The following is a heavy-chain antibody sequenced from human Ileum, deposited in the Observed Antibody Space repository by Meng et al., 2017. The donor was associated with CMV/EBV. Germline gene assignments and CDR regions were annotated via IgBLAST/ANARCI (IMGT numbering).Heavy chain of an antibody. CDR2: INHSGST. Sequence: LSLTCAVYGGSFSGYYWSWIRQPPGKGLEWIGEINHSGSTNYNPSLKSRVTISVDTSKNQFSLKLSSVTAADTAVYYCARGPNWFDPWGQGTLVTISS. J-gene: IGHJ5*02. V-gene: IGHV4-34*01. CDR1: GGSFSGYY. CDR3: ARGPNWFDP.